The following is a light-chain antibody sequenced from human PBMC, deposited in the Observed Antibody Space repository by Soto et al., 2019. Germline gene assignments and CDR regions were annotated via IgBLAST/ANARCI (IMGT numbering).Light chain of an antibody. J-gene: IGLJ1*01. CDR3: GSWDSSLSAYV. CDR2: DDD. CDR1: SSNIGGNS. Sequence: QSLLTQPPSVSAAPGQRVTISCSGSSSNIGGNSVSWYQQLPGTAPKLLIYDDDKRPSGIPDRFSGSKSGTSATLGITGFQTGDEADYYCGSWDSSLSAYVFGTGNKVTVL. V-gene: IGLV1-51*01.